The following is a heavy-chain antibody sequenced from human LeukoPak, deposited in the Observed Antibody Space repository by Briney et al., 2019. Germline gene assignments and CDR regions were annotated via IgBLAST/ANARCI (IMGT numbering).Heavy chain of an antibody. V-gene: IGHV4-39*01. CDR2: IYYSGST. CDR3: ARSQGLVLVGFDY. CDR1: GGSISSSSDY. J-gene: IGHJ4*02. D-gene: IGHD6-19*01. Sequence: SETLSLTCTVSGGSISSSSDYWGWIRQPPGKGLEWIGSIYYSGSTYYNPSLKSRVTISVDTSKNQFSLKLSSVTAADTAVYYCARSQGLVLVGFDYWGQGTLVTVSS.